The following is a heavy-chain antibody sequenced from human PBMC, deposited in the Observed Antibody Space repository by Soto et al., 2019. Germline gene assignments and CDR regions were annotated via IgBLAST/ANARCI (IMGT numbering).Heavy chain of an antibody. D-gene: IGHD3-3*01. J-gene: IGHJ6*03. CDR1: GFTFSSYS. CDR3: ARYNTILPETLLYYYYYYMDV. CDR2: ISSSSSYI. V-gene: IGHV3-21*01. Sequence: GGSLRLSCAASGFTFSSYSMNWVRQAPGKGLEWVSSISSSSSYIYYADSVKGRFTISRDNAKNSLYLQMNSLRAEDTAVYYCARYNTILPETLLYYYYYYMDVWGKGTTVTVSS.